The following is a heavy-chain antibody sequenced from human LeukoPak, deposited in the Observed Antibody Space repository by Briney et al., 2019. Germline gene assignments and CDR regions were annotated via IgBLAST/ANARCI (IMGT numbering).Heavy chain of an antibody. J-gene: IGHJ2*01. CDR3: ARLTMVRGVIIDWYFDL. V-gene: IGHV4-34*01. CDR2: INHSGST. D-gene: IGHD3-10*01. CDR1: GGSFSGYY. Sequence: SETLSLTCAVYGGSFSGYYWSWIRQPPGKGLEWIGEINHSGSTNYNPSLKSRVTISVDTSKNQFSLKLSSVTAADTAVYYCARLTMVRGVIIDWYFDLWGRGTLVTASS.